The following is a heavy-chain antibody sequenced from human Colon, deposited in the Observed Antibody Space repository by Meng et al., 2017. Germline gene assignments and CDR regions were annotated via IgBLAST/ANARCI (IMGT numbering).Heavy chain of an antibody. J-gene: IGHJ4*02. V-gene: IGHV3-23*01. Sequence: GESLKISCAASGLTFSYYAMSWVRQAPGKGLEWVSGISGSAGKAFYGDSVRGRFTISRDNFKNMLYLQMNSLRAEDTAIYYCAKRLCAADGTAGPFDHWGQGTLVTVSS. D-gene: IGHD6-13*01. CDR2: ISGSAGKA. CDR3: AKRLCAADGTAGPFDH. CDR1: GLTFSYYA.